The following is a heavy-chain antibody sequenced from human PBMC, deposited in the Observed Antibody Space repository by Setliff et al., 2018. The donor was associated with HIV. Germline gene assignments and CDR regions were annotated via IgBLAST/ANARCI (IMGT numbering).Heavy chain of an antibody. Sequence: SETLSLTCTVSGYSISSGYYWGWIRQPPGKGLEWIGSIYYSGRTYYNPSLKSRVTISIDTSKNQFSLKLSSVTAADTAVYYCSNWNTTIDEDAWGQGTLVTVSS. D-gene: IGHD5-18*01. CDR3: SNWNTTIDEDA. V-gene: IGHV4-38-2*02. CDR2: IYYSGRT. CDR1: GYSISSGYY. J-gene: IGHJ5*02.